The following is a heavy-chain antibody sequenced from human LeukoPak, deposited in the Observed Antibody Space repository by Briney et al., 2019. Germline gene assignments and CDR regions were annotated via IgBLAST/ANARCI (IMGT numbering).Heavy chain of an antibody. J-gene: IGHJ4*02. CDR1: GASISSSSYY. Sequence: SETLSLTCTVSGASISSSSYYWGWIRQPPGKGLEWIGSIYYSGSTYYNPSLKSRVTISVDASKNQFSLKLSSVTAADTAVYYCARHVQYYYDSSGYPSIRFDYWGQGTLVTVSS. CDR2: IYYSGST. CDR3: ARHVQYYYDSSGYPSIRFDY. D-gene: IGHD3-22*01. V-gene: IGHV4-39*01.